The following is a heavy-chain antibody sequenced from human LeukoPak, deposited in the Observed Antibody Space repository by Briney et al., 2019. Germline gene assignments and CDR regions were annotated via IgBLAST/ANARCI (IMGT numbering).Heavy chain of an antibody. Sequence: GGSLRLSCAASGLTFSSYGMHWVRQAPGKGLEWVSTISGSGGYTYYADSVKGRFTISRDNSKNTLYLQMNSLRAEDTAIYYCAKELAATGSYYFDYWGQGTLVTVSS. V-gene: IGHV3-23*01. CDR2: ISGSGGYT. CDR3: AKELAATGSYYFDY. CDR1: GLTFSSYG. D-gene: IGHD6-13*01. J-gene: IGHJ4*02.